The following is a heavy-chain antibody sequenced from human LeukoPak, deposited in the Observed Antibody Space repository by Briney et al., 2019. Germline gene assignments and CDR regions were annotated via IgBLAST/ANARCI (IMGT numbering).Heavy chain of an antibody. D-gene: IGHD3-10*01. CDR3: AKDYGSGSYYTSLYFDY. CDR1: GFTFSSYG. Sequence: GGSLRLSCAASGFTFSSYGMHWVRQAPGKGLEWVAVISYEGSNKYYADSVKGRFTISRDNSKNTLYLQMNSLRAEDTAVYYCAKDYGSGSYYTSLYFDYWGQGTLVTVSS. V-gene: IGHV3-30*18. CDR2: ISYEGSNK. J-gene: IGHJ4*02.